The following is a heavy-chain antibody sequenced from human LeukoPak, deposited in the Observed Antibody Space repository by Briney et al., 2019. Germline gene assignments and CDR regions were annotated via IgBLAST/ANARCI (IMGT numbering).Heavy chain of an antibody. V-gene: IGHV1-2*02. J-gene: IGHJ1*01. CDR1: GYTFADYY. CDR2: INPNNGGT. Sequence: GASVKVSCKASGYTFADYYFHWVRQAPGQGLEWMVWINPNNGGTQYAQKFQGRVTLTRDTSISTAYMELSRLTSDDTAVYYCARAKLDDCGGDCDQYFQHWGQGTLVTVSS. CDR3: ARAKLDDCGGDCDQYFQH. D-gene: IGHD2-21*02.